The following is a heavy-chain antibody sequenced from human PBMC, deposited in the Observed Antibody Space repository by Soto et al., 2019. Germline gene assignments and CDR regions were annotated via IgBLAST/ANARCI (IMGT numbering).Heavy chain of an antibody. CDR3: ARGPRGSLDI. Sequence: QVQLVQSGAEVKKPGSSVRVSCKSSGASFSSFTITWVRQAPGQGLEWMGRITPLLGITDNAQRFQGRVTITADKSASNSYMELSGLRSEDTAVYFCARGPRGSLDIWGQGTMVTVSS. V-gene: IGHV1-69*02. J-gene: IGHJ3*02. CDR1: GASFSSFT. CDR2: ITPLLGIT. D-gene: IGHD3-10*01.